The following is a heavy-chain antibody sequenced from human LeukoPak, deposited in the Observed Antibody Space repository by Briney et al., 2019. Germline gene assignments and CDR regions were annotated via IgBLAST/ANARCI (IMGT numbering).Heavy chain of an antibody. CDR3: ARHLPYGSRRITMVRGVIGWFDL. D-gene: IGHD3-10*01. J-gene: IGHJ5*02. CDR1: GGSISSGSYY. V-gene: IGHV4-61*02. CDR2: IYTSGST. Sequence: PSETLSLTCTVSGGSISSGSYYWRWIRQPAGRGLEWIGRIYTSGSTNYNPSLKSRVTISVDTSKNQFSLKLSSVTAADTAVYYCARHLPYGSRRITMVRGVIGWFDLWGQGTLVTVSS.